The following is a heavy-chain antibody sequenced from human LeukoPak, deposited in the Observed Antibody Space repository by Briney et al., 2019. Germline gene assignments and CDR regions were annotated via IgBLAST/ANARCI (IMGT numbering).Heavy chain of an antibody. CDR1: GGSISSYY. CDR3: ARAPAYDSSGYEDAFDI. CDR2: IYYSGST. V-gene: IGHV4-59*01. Sequence: SETLSLTCTVSGGSISSYYWSWIRQPPGKGLEWIGYIYYSGSTNYNPSLKSRVTISVDTSKNQFSLKLSSVTAADTAVYYCARAPAYDSSGYEDAFDIWGQGTMVTVSS. D-gene: IGHD3-22*01. J-gene: IGHJ3*02.